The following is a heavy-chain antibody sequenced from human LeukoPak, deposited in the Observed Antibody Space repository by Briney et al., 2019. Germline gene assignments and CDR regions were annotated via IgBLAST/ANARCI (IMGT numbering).Heavy chain of an antibody. CDR3: ARVSGYYDFWSGYRKGNWFDP. CDR2: ISAYNGNT. Sequence: ASVKVSCKASGYTFTSYGISWVRQAPGQGLEWMGWISAYNGNTNYAQKLQGRVTMTTDTSTSTAYMELSSLRSEDTAVYYCARVSGYYDFWSGYRKGNWFDPWGQGTLVTVSS. D-gene: IGHD3-3*01. CDR1: GYTFTSYG. J-gene: IGHJ5*02. V-gene: IGHV1-18*01.